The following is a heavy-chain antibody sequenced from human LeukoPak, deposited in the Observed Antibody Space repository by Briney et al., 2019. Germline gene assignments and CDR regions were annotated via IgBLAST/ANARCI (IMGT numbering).Heavy chain of an antibody. Sequence: RSGGSLRLSCATSGFTFTSYAMTWVRQAPGKGLEWVSAISGSGGSTYYADSVKGRFTISRDNSKNTLHLQMNSLRAEDTALYYCVKAIRPFNSGNYYSCLDYWGQGSLVTVSS. CDR3: VKAIRPFNSGNYYSCLDY. J-gene: IGHJ4*02. V-gene: IGHV3-23*01. CDR2: ISGSGGST. CDR1: GFTFTSYA. D-gene: IGHD3-22*01.